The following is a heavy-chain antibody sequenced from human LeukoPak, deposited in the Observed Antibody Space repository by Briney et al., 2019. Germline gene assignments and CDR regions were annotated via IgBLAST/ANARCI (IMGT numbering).Heavy chain of an antibody. D-gene: IGHD6-19*01. CDR1: EFTFNTYW. V-gene: IGHV3-74*01. J-gene: IGHJ4*02. CDR3: ASGISVASTRGYFDN. Sequence: GGSLRLSCAASEFTFNTYWMHWVRQAPGKGLVWVSRINSDGFTTNYSDSVKGPFTNSRDNAKNTLYLQMNSPRVEDTAVYYCASGISVASTRGYFDNWGPGTLVTVSS. CDR2: INSDGFTT.